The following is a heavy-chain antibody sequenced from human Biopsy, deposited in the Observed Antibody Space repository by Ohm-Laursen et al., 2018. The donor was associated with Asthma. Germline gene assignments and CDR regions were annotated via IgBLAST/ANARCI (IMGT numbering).Heavy chain of an antibody. CDR2: ISFDGSNE. CDR3: AKELFPGWELRRGPDS. CDR1: GFTFSIYD. D-gene: IGHD1-26*01. J-gene: IGHJ4*02. Sequence: SLRLSCAASGFTFSIYDIHWVRQAPGKGLEWVAVISFDGSNEDYADSVKGRFTISRDNSKNTLFLEMNSLRPEDTAVYYCAKELFPGWELRRGPDSWGQGTLVTISS. V-gene: IGHV3-30*18.